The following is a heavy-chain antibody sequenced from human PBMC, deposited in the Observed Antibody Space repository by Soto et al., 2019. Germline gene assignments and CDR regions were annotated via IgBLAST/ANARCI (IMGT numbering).Heavy chain of an antibody. J-gene: IGHJ5*02. Sequence: GGSLRLSCTASGFTFSTYWMNWVRQAPGKGLEWVATIKLDGGEKYYVDSVKGRFTISRDNAKQSLYLQMNSLRAEDTAVYYCARGSYNWNYIWWFDPWGQGTLVTVSS. D-gene: IGHD1-7*01. CDR3: ARGSYNWNYIWWFDP. V-gene: IGHV3-7*01. CDR2: IKLDGGEK. CDR1: GFTFSTYW.